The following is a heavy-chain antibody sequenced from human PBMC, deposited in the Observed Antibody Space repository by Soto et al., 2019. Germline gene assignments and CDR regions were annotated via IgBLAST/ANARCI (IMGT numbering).Heavy chain of an antibody. J-gene: IGHJ4*02. CDR2: ISADGSSQ. V-gene: IGHV3-30-3*01. D-gene: IGHD2-15*01. Sequence: QVQLVESGGDEVQPGTSLRLSCAASGFTFSRSPMHWVRQAPGKGLDWVGLISADGSSQHYADSVRGRFIISRDNFRNTMSLQMDRLKPEDTAVYYCARPVVAGTPDFWGQGALVSVSS. CDR3: ARPVVAGTPDF. CDR1: GFTFSRSP.